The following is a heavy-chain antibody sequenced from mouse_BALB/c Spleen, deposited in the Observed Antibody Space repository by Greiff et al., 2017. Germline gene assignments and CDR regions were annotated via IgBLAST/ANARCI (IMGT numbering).Heavy chain of an antibody. CDR3: ARVRGNYYFDY. J-gene: IGHJ2*01. D-gene: IGHD2-1*01. Sequence: QVQLQQPGAELVRPGASVKLSCKASGYTFTSYWINWVKQRPGQGLEWIGNIYPSDSYTSYNQKFKGKATLTVDESSSTAYMQLSSLTSEDSAVYYCARVRGNYYFDYWGQGTTLTVSS. CDR1: GYTFTSYW. V-gene: IGHV1-69*02. CDR2: IYPSDSYT.